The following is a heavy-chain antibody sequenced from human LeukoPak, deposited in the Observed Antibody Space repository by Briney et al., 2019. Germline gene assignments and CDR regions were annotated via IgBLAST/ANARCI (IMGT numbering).Heavy chain of an antibody. CDR1: GFTFSNYA. CDR2: ISGSGGST. Sequence: PGGSLRLSCAASGFTFSNYAMSWVRQAPGKGLEWVSAISGSGGSTYYADSVKGRFTISRDNSKNTLYLQMNSLRAEGTAVYYCAKCYYDSSGYYFGAFDIWGQGTMVTVSS. V-gene: IGHV3-23*01. J-gene: IGHJ3*02. CDR3: AKCYYDSSGYYFGAFDI. D-gene: IGHD3-22*01.